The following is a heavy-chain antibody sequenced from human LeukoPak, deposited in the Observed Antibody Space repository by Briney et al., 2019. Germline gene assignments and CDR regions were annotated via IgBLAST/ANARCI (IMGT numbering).Heavy chain of an antibody. D-gene: IGHD1-14*01. CDR3: ARFRSDRYYFDY. V-gene: IGHV1-2*02. CDR1: GYTFTGYY. CDR2: INPNSGGT. Sequence: ASVKVSCKASGYTFTGYYTHWVRQAPGQGLEWMGWINPNSGGTNYAQKFQGRVTMTRDTSISTAYMELSRLRSDDTAVYYCARFRSDRYYFDYWGQGTLVTVSS. J-gene: IGHJ4*02.